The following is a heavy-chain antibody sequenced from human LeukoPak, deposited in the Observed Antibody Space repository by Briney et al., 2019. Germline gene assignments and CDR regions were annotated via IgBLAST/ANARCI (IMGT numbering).Heavy chain of an antibody. CDR1: GGSISSSSYY. Sequence: PSETLSLTCTVSGGSISSSSYYWGWIRQPPGKGLEWIGSIYYSGSTYYNPSLKSRVTISVDTSKNQFSLKLSSVTAADTAVYYCASRAMVRGVIFDYWGQGTLVTVSS. CDR3: ASRAMVRGVIFDY. V-gene: IGHV4-39*01. CDR2: IYYSGST. J-gene: IGHJ4*02. D-gene: IGHD3-10*01.